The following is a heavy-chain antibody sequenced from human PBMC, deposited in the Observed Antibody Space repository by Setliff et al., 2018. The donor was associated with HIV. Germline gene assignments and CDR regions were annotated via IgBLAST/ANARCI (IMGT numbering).Heavy chain of an antibody. V-gene: IGHV4-59*08. D-gene: IGHD3-22*01. J-gene: IGHJ4*02. Sequence: SETLSLTWTVSGGSMSSYYWSWIRQPPGKGLEWIGSIYYSGSTNYNPSLKSRVTISVDTSKNQFSLKLSSVTAADTAMYYCARAGDSRAYYSLDSWGQGTLVTVSS. CDR2: IYYSGST. CDR3: ARAGDSRAYYSLDS. CDR1: GGSMSSYY.